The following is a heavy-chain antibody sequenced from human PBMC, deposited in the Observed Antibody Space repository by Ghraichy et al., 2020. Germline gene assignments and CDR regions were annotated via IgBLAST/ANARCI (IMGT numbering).Heavy chain of an antibody. CDR2: IYHTGST. Sequence: SETLSLNCTVSGGSISNYYWTWIRQHPGKGLEWIGYIYHTGSTSYNPSLKSRVTVSLDTSRNQFALKVNTVTAADTAVYFCARRRGSGLFDYWGRGVLVAVSS. CDR1: GGSISNYY. J-gene: IGHJ4*01. V-gene: IGHV4-59*08. D-gene: IGHD3-10*01. CDR3: ARRRGSGLFDY.